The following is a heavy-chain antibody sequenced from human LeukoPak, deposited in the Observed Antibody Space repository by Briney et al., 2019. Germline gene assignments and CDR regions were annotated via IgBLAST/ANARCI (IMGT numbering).Heavy chain of an antibody. D-gene: IGHD4-17*01. J-gene: IGHJ4*02. CDR2: FDPEDGET. CDR1: GYTLTELS. CDR3: ATADYGDATFDY. Sequence: ASVKVSCKVSGYTLTELSMHWVRQAPGKGLEWMEGFDPEDGETIYAQKFQGRVTMTEDTSTDTAYMELSSLRSEDTAVYYCATADYGDATFDYWGQGTLVTVSS. V-gene: IGHV1-24*01.